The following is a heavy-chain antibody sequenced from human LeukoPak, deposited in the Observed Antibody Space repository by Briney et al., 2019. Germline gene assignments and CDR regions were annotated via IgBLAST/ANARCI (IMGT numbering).Heavy chain of an antibody. V-gene: IGHV3-7*04. CDR3: ARAYSSPNWFDP. CDR2: IKVDGSEK. CDR1: GFTFSNSW. J-gene: IGHJ5*02. D-gene: IGHD6-13*01. Sequence: GGSLRLSCAASGFTFSNSWMSWVRQAPGKGLEWVGNIKVDGSEKYYVDSVKGRFTISRDNAKSSLYLQMNSLRAEDTAVYYCARAYSSPNWFDPWGQGTLVTVSS.